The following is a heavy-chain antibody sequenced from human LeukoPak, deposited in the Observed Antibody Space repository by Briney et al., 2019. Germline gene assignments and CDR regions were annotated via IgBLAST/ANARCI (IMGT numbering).Heavy chain of an antibody. CDR3: AKVDYYDSSGYPEPFDY. CDR1: GFTFSSYA. D-gene: IGHD3-22*01. V-gene: IGHV3-23*01. CDR2: ISGSGGST. Sequence: PGGSLRLSCAASGFTFSSYAMSWVRQAPGKGLEWVSAISGSGGSTYYADSVKGRFTISRDNSKNTLYLQMNSLRAEDTAVYYCAKVDYYDSSGYPEPFDYWGQGTLVTVSS. J-gene: IGHJ4*02.